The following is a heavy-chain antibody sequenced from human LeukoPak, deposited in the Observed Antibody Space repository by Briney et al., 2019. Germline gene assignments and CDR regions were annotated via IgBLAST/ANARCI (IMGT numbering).Heavy chain of an antibody. D-gene: IGHD6-19*01. J-gene: IGHJ4*02. CDR1: GFTFSSYG. CDR3: SNGRTSSGTLQHDY. Sequence: GGSLRLSCAASGFTFSSYGMSWVRQAPGKGLEWVSAISSGGNTYYADSVKGRFTISRDNSENTLYLQMNSLRAEDTALYYCSNGRTSSGTLQHDYWGQGTLVTVSS. CDR2: ISSGGNT. V-gene: IGHV3-23*01.